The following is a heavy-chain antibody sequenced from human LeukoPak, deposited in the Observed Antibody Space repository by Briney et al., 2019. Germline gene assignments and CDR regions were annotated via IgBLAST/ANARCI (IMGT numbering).Heavy chain of an antibody. D-gene: IGHD6-19*01. J-gene: IGHJ6*03. CDR3: ARGSSGWRGNYYYYYMDV. CDR2: ISSSGSTI. CDR1: GFTFSDYY. Sequence: GGSLRLSCAASGFTFSDYYMSWIRQAPGTGLEWVSYISSSGSTIYYADSVKGRFTISRDNAKNSLYLQMNSLRAEDTAVYYCARGSSGWRGNYYYYYMDVWGKGTTVTVSS. V-gene: IGHV3-11*01.